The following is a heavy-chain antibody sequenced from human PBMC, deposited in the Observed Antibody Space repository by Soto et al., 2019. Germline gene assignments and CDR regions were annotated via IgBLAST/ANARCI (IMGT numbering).Heavy chain of an antibody. CDR2: IWFDGDYK. J-gene: IGHJ6*02. D-gene: IGHD3-10*01. Sequence: QVQLVESGGGVVQPGRSLRLSCAASGFIFSNYGMHWVRQAPGRGLEWVAVIWFDGDYKYYADSVKGRVLISRDNSKRILNFKINSQEAEYTDVYYWGRASKSGSSGSGITRPHDYYYYGMDAWGQGTVVTVSS. CDR3: GRASKSGSSGSGITRPHDYYYYGMDA. V-gene: IGHV3-33*01. CDR1: GFIFSNYG.